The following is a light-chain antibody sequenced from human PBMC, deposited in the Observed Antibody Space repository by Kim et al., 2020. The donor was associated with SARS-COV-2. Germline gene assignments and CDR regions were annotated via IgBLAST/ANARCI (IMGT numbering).Light chain of an antibody. J-gene: IGLJ3*02. CDR3: SSYTSSSTRV. CDR1: SSDVGGYNY. V-gene: IGLV2-14*03. Sequence: QSALTQPASVSGSPGQSITISCTGTSSDVGGYNYVSWYQQHPGKAPKLMIYDVSNRPPGVSNRFSGSKSGNTASPTISGLQAEDEADYYCSSYTSSSTRVFGGGTQLTVL. CDR2: DVS.